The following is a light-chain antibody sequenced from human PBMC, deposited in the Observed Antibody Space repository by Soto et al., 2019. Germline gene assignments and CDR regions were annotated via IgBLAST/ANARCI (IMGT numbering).Light chain of an antibody. J-gene: IGLJ2*01. CDR3: SSYTTSSTLV. Sequence: QSALTQPPSVSGSPGQSVTISCTGTSSDIGRYKRVSWYQQPPGVAPKLIIYEVNNRPSGVPDRFSGSKSGNTASLTITGLQAEDESDYFCSSYTTSSTLVFGGGTKLTVL. CDR2: EVN. V-gene: IGLV2-18*02. CDR1: SSDIGRYKR.